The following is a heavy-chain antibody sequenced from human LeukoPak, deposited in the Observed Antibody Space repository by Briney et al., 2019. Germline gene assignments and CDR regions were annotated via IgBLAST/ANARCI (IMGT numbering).Heavy chain of an antibody. V-gene: IGHV4-39*01. J-gene: IGHJ4*02. D-gene: IGHD5-12*01. CDR2: IYYSGST. Sequence: EASQTLSLTCTVSGGSISSSSYYWGWIRQPPGKGLEWIGSIYYSGSTYYNPSLKSRVTTSVDTSKNQFSLKLSSVTAADTAVYYCARHRLGRTSPFDYWGQGTLVTVSS. CDR3: ARHRLGRTSPFDY. CDR1: GGSISSSSYY.